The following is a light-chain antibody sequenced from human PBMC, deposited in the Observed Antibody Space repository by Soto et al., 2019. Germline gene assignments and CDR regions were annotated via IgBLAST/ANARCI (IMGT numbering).Light chain of an antibody. J-gene: IGLJ1*01. Sequence: QSALPQPASVSGSPGQSVTTSCTGTSXDVGGYDYVSWYQHHPGKAPKLVIYDVTYRPSGVSDRFSGSKSANTASLTISGLQAEDEADYYCSSXTSSSTYVFGTGTKVTVL. CDR3: SSXTSSSTYV. CDR1: SXDVGGYDY. CDR2: DVT. V-gene: IGLV2-14*01.